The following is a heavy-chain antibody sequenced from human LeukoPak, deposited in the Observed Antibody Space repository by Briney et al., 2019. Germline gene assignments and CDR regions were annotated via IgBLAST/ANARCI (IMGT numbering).Heavy chain of an antibody. J-gene: IGHJ4*02. V-gene: IGHV3-30*02. D-gene: IGHD6-13*01. CDR3: AKVRGSGSSSWYYFDY. CDR2: IRYDGSNK. Sequence: GGSLRLSCAASGFTFSGYGMHWVRQAPGKGPEWVAFIRYDGSNKYYADSVKGRLTISRDNSKNTLYLQMNSLRAEDTAVYYCAKVRGSGSSSWYYFDYWGQGTLVTVSS. CDR1: GFTFSGYG.